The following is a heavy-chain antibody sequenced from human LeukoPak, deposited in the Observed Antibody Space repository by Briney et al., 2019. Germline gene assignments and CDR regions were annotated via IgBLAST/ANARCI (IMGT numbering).Heavy chain of an antibody. D-gene: IGHD2-15*01. CDR2: ISGSVDST. Sequence: PVASLRLSCAASGFTFTSYTMSWVRQAPGKGLEWVSGISGSVDSTYYAEAVKGRFTISRDNSKNTLYLQMNSLRVEDTAVDYCAKDLWGGGSCCDAFYIWGQGTMVTVSS. CDR1: GFTFTSYT. J-gene: IGHJ3*02. CDR3: AKDLWGGGSCCDAFYI. V-gene: IGHV3-23*01.